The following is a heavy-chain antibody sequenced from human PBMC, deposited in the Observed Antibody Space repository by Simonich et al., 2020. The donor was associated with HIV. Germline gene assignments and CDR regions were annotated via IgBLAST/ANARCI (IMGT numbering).Heavy chain of an antibody. CDR1: GGSFSWYY. D-gene: IGHD3-3*01. J-gene: IGHJ4*02. CDR2: INHSETT. Sequence: QVQLQQWGAGLLKPSETLSLTCAVYGGSFSWYYWSWIRQPPGKGLEWIGEINHSETTNYKSSLNSRATISVDKSKNQFSLKLSSVTAADTAIYYCARRDRELILYFDYWGQGNLVTVSS. CDR3: ARRDRELILYFDY. V-gene: IGHV4-34*01.